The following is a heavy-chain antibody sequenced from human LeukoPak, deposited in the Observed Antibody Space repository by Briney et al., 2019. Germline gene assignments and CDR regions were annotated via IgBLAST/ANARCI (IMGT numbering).Heavy chain of an antibody. D-gene: IGHD2-21*01. V-gene: IGHV3-30*04. CDR2: ISDDGSNK. CDR3: ARDPEGGDYYYYMDV. Sequence: GRSLRLSSAASGFTFSSYIIHWVRQAPGKGLEWVAVISDDGSNKYYADSVKGRFTISRDNSKNTLYLQMNSLRAEDTAVYYCARDPEGGDYYYYMDVWGKGTTVTVSS. CDR1: GFTFSSYI. J-gene: IGHJ6*03.